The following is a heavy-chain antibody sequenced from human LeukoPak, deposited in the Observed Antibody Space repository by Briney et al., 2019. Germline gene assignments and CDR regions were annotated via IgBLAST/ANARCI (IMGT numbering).Heavy chain of an antibody. CDR3: ASCRDGYNFDY. D-gene: IGHD5-24*01. CDR1: GGSISSGSYY. Sequence: SETLSLTCTVSGGSISSGSYYWSWIRQPAGKGLEWIGRIYTSGSTNYNPSLKSRVTISVDTSKNQFSLKLSSVTAPDTAVYYCASCRDGYNFDYWGQGTLVTVSS. J-gene: IGHJ4*02. V-gene: IGHV4-61*02. CDR2: IYTSGST.